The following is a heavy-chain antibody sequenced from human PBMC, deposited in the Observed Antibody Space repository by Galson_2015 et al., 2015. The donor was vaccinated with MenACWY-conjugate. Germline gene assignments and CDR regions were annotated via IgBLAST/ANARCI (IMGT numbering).Heavy chain of an antibody. Sequence: SLRLSCAASGFTFSSYAMSWVRQAPGKGLEWVSAISGSGGNTYYADSVKGRFTISRDNSKNTLYLQINSLRAEDTAVYYCATTYSSPGYYYSMDVWGRGTAVTVSS. J-gene: IGHJ6*03. CDR1: GFTFSSYA. V-gene: IGHV3-23*01. CDR3: ATTYSSPGYYYSMDV. D-gene: IGHD5-18*01. CDR2: ISGSGGNT.